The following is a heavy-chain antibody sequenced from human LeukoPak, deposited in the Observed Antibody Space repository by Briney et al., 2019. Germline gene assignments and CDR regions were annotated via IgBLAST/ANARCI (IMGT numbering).Heavy chain of an antibody. CDR1: GASIRSYY. D-gene: IGHD2-15*01. Sequence: SETLSLTCNVSGASIRSYYWSWIRQSPGKGLEWIGSITYSGNTELNPSLRSRVTMSSDPPKSQFSLKLSSVTTADTALYYCAQQVVGTPNSFDMWGQGTMVTVSS. J-gene: IGHJ3*02. CDR2: ITYSGNT. CDR3: AQQVVGTPNSFDM. V-gene: IGHV4-59*01.